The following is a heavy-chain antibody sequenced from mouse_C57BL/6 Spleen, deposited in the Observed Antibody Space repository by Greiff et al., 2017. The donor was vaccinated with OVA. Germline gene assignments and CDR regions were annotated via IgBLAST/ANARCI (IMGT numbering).Heavy chain of an antibody. CDR3: AIYYYGSSDWYFDV. CDR2: LSGGGGNT. D-gene: IGHD1-1*01. V-gene: IGHV5-9*01. Sequence: EVQGVESGGGLVKPGGSLKLPCAASGFTFSSYSMSWVRQTPEKRLEWVATLSGGGGNTSYPESVKGRFTLTRDTATNTLYLQKSSLRSEDTALYYCAIYYYGSSDWYFDVWGTGTTVTVSA. CDR1: GFTFSSYS. J-gene: IGHJ1*03.